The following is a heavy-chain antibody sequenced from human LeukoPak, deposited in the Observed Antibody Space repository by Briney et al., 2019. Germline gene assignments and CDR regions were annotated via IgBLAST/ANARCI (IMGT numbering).Heavy chain of an antibody. CDR2: IDSDGSGA. D-gene: IGHD3-10*01. J-gene: IGHJ5*02. CDR1: GFTFSSYA. V-gene: IGHV3-74*01. CDR3: ARIGPSGSGSYFFLDP. Sequence: PGGSLRLSCAASGFTFSSYAMSWVRQAPGMGLVWVSRIDSDGSGASYADSVKGRFTISRDNAKNTLYLQMNSLRAEDTAVYYCARIGPSGSGSYFFLDPWGQGTLVTVSS.